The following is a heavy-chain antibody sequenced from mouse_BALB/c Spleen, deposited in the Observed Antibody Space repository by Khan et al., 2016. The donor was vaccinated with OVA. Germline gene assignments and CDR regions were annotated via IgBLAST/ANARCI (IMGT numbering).Heavy chain of an antibody. V-gene: IGHV3-2*02. CDR3: ARSLYYSYGYALDC. CDR2: ISSTGGT. CDR1: GYSITSDYA. Sequence: DVQLQESGPGLVKPSQSLSLTCTVTGYSITSDYAWNWIRQFPGNKLEWMGYISSTGGTSYNPSLKSRISITRDPSKNQFFLQLKSVTAEDTATYYCARSLYYSYGYALDCWGRGTLVTVSS. J-gene: IGHJ4*01. D-gene: IGHD2-14*01.